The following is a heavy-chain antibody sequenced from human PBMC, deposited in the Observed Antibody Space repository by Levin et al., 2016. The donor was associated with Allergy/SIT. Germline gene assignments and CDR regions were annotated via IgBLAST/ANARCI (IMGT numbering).Heavy chain of an antibody. CDR2: IFYSGST. Sequence: SETLSLTCTVSGGSISSSSYYWDWIRQPPGKGLEWVGSIFYSGSTYYNPSLKSRVTISVDTSKNQFSLKLSSVTAADTAVYYCARQAIEYYYGSGVDYWGQGTLVTVSS. J-gene: IGHJ4*02. V-gene: IGHV4-39*01. D-gene: IGHD3-10*01. CDR1: GGSISSSSYY. CDR3: ARQAIEYYYGSGVDY.